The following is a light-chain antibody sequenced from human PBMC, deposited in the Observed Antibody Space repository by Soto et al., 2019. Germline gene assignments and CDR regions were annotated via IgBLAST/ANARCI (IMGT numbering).Light chain of an antibody. V-gene: IGLV2-11*01. Sequence: QSALTQPRSVSGSPGQSVTISCTGTSSDVGGYNYVSWYQQHPGKAPKLMIYDVSKRPSGVPDRFSGSKSGNTASLTISGLHAEDEADYHCCSYAGSYTLYVFGDGTKV. CDR2: DVS. CDR1: SSDVGGYNY. CDR3: CSYAGSYTLYV. J-gene: IGLJ1*01.